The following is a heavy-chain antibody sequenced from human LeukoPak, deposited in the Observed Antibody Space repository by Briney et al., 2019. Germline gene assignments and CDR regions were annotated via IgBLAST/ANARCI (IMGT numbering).Heavy chain of an antibody. D-gene: IGHD3-10*01. Sequence: GGSLRLSCAASGFTFSSYWMSWVRQAPGKGLEWVANIKQDGSEKYYVDSVKGRFTISRDNAKNSLYLQMNSLRAEDTAVYYCAKVTYGSGTYGAFDYWGQGTLVTVSS. CDR2: IKQDGSEK. CDR3: AKVTYGSGTYGAFDY. J-gene: IGHJ4*02. CDR1: GFTFSSYW. V-gene: IGHV3-7*03.